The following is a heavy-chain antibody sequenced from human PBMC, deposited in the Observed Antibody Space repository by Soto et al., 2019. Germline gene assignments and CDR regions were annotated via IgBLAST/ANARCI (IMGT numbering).Heavy chain of an antibody. V-gene: IGHV1-2*04. CDR3: ARAPGWGSSWRNYYYYYGMDV. CDR1: GYTFTGYY. CDR2: INPNSGGT. D-gene: IGHD6-13*01. Sequence: ASVKVSCKASGYTFTGYYMHWVRQAPGQGLEWMGWINPNSGGTNYAQKFQGWVTMTRETSISTAYMELSRLRSDDTAVYYCARAPGWGSSWRNYYYYYGMDVWGQGTTVTVSS. J-gene: IGHJ6*02.